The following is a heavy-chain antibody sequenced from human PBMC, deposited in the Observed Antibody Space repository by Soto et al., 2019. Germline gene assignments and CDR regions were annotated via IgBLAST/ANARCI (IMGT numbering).Heavy chain of an antibody. Sequence: QVHLQESGPGLVKPSETLSLDCTVSGDTMNSYYWTWIRQPAGKGLEWIGRIYSSGSTKYNPSLQSRVTMSLDTSKNQFSLRLTSVTAADTAVYYYARGRRFSDWFDPWGQGTLVTVSS. CDR2: IYSSGST. CDR1: GDTMNSYY. V-gene: IGHV4-4*07. J-gene: IGHJ5*02. D-gene: IGHD3-3*01. CDR3: ARGRRFSDWFDP.